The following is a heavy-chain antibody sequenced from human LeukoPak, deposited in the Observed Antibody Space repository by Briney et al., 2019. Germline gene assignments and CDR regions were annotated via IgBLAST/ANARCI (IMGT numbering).Heavy chain of an antibody. D-gene: IGHD2-15*01. V-gene: IGHV4-34*01. CDR3: ASGRVVVAAPSPLPFDY. CDR2: INHSGST. CDR1: GGSFSGYY. Sequence: SETLSLTCAVYGGSFSGYYWSWIRQPPGKGLEWIGEINHSGSTNYNPSLKGRVTISVDTSKNQFSLKLSSVTAADTAVYYCASGRVVVAAPSPLPFDYWGQGTLVTVSS. J-gene: IGHJ4*02.